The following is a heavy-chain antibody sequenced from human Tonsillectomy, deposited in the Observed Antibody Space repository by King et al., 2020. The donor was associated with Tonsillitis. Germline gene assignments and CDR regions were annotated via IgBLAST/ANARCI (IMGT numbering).Heavy chain of an antibody. CDR2: ISYDGRTK. V-gene: IGHV3-30*18. CDR1: GFTFRTYG. J-gene: IGHJ4*02. D-gene: IGHD4-23*01. Sequence: VQLVESGGGVVQPGRSLRLSCAASGFTFRTYGMHWVRQAPGKGLGWVAVISYDGRTKYYAGSVKGRFTIPRDNSKNTLYLQMNSLRAEDTAVYYCVKTYVGNSNGLDYWGQGTLVTVSS. CDR3: VKTYVGNSNGLDY.